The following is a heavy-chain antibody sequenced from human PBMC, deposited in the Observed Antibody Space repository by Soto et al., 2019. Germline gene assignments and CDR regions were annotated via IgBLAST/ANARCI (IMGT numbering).Heavy chain of an antibody. CDR2: IIPIFGTA. J-gene: IGHJ6*02. CDR1: GGTFSSYA. V-gene: IGHV1-69*13. CDR3: ARSKYYYGSGSFYYYYGMDV. D-gene: IGHD3-10*01. Sequence: ASVKVSCKASGGTFSSYAISWVRQAPGQGLEWMGGIIPIFGTANYAQKFQGRVTITADESTSTAYMELSSLRSEDTAVYYCARSKYYYGSGSFYYYYGMDVWGQGTTVTVSS.